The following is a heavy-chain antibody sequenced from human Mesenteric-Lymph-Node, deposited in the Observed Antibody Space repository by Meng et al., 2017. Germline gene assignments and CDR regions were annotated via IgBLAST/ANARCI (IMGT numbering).Heavy chain of an antibody. V-gene: IGHV3-23*01. CDR2: ISGSATNT. CDR3: ARQKYGGGHFDY. D-gene: IGHD4-23*01. CDR1: GFTFSSYA. Sequence: GGSLRLSCAASGFTFSSYAMSWVRQAPGKGLEWISGISGSATNTYYADSVKGRFTISRDNSVNTVSLQMNSLRPEDTAIYYCARQKYGGGHFDYWGQGTLVTVSS. J-gene: IGHJ4*02.